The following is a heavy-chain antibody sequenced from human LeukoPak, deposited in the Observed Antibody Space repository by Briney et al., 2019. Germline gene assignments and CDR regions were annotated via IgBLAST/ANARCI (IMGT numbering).Heavy chain of an antibody. Sequence: GGSLRLSCAASGFTFSSYAMHWVRQAPGKGLEWVSAISGSGGSTYYADSVKGRFTISRDNSKNTLYLQMNSLRAEDTAVYYCAKGKGYYDSSGYIGYYFDYWGQGTLVTVSS. CDR3: AKGKGYYDSSGYIGYYFDY. CDR1: GFTFSSYA. CDR2: ISGSGGST. D-gene: IGHD3-22*01. J-gene: IGHJ4*02. V-gene: IGHV3-23*01.